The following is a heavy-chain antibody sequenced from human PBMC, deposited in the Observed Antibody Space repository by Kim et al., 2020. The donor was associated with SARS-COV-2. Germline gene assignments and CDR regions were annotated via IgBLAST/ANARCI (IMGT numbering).Heavy chain of an antibody. CDR3: ATWAGGYDYSVADD. D-gene: IGHD5-12*01. Sequence: ADSVKGRFTISRDNAKNSLYLQMNSLGAEDTAVYYCATWAGGYDYSVADDWGQGTLVTVSS. V-gene: IGHV3-11*01. J-gene: IGHJ4*02.